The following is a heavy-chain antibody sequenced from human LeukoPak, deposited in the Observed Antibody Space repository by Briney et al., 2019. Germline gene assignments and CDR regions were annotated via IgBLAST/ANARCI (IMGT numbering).Heavy chain of an antibody. V-gene: IGHV3-7*01. Sequence: GGSLRLSCAASGFTFSSHWMSWVRQAPGKGLEWVANIKQDGSEKYYVDSVKGQFTISRDNAKNSLYLQMNSLRAEDTAVYYCARDQPYYYYYYGMDVWGQGTTVTVSS. J-gene: IGHJ6*02. CDR1: GFTFSSHW. CDR3: ARDQPYYYYYYGMDV. CDR2: IKQDGSEK.